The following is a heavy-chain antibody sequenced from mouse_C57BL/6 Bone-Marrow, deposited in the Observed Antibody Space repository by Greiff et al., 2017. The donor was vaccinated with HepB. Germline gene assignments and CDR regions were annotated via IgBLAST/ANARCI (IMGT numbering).Heavy chain of an antibody. CDR2: IYPRSGNT. V-gene: IGHV1-81*01. J-gene: IGHJ3*01. CDR3: ARTGGYSNYRAWFAY. D-gene: IGHD2-5*01. Sequence: VQGVESGAELARPGASVKLSCKASGYTFTSYGISWVKQRTGQGLEWIGEIYPRSGNTYYNEKFKGKATLTADKSSSTAYMELRSLTSEDSAVYFCARTGGYSNYRAWFAYWGQGTLVTVSA. CDR1: GYTFTSYG.